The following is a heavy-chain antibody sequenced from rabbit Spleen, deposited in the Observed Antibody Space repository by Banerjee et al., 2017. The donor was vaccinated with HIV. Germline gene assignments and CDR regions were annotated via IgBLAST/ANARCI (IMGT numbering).Heavy chain of an antibody. D-gene: IGHD2-1*01. CDR3: ARGSATMTMVITGYYLYL. CDR1: GFSFSSSYD. V-gene: IGHV1S45*01. CDR2: IYTGNGKT. Sequence: QEQLVESGGGLVQPGASLTLTCTASGFSFSSSYDMCWVRQPPGKGLEWIACIYTGNGKTYFATWAKGRFTISKTSSTTVTLQMTSLTVADTATYFCARGSATMTMVITGYYLYLWGQGTLVTVS. J-gene: IGHJ4*01.